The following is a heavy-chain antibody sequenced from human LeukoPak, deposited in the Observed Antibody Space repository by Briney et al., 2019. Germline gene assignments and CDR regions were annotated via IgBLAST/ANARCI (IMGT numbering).Heavy chain of an antibody. Sequence: ASVKVSCKASGYTFTGYYMHWVRQAPGQGLEWMGWINPNSGGTNYAQKFQGWVTMTRDTSISTAYMELSRLRSDDTAVYYCAGELYTMVRGVMFHWGQGTLVTVSS. V-gene: IGHV1-2*04. CDR1: GYTFTGYY. CDR2: INPNSGGT. D-gene: IGHD3-10*01. J-gene: IGHJ4*02. CDR3: AGELYTMVRGVMFH.